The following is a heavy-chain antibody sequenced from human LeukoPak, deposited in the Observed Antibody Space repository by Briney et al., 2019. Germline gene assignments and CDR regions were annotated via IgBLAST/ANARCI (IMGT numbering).Heavy chain of an antibody. CDR3: ARHYWFGSGSYEPLRY. V-gene: IGHV4-39*01. CDR1: GGSISSNEYY. D-gene: IGHD3-10*01. Sequence: SETLSLTCTVSGGSISSNEYYWGWIRQPPGKGLEWIGSIYYSGSTYYNPSLKSRVTISVDTSKNQFSLKLSSVTAADTAVYYCARHYWFGSGSYEPLRYWGQGTLVTVSS. J-gene: IGHJ4*02. CDR2: IYYSGST.